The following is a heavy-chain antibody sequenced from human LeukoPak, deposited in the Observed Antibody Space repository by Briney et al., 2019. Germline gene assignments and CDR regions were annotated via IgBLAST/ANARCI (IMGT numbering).Heavy chain of an antibody. J-gene: IGHJ4*02. CDR1: GYIFTTYW. CDR3: ARQETGSVGSY. D-gene: IGHD3-10*01. V-gene: IGHV5-51*01. Sequence: GESLKISCKASGYIFTTYWIAWVRQMPGKGLEWMGIIYPGDSDTRYSPSFQGQVTISADKSISTAYLQWSSLKASDTAMYYCARQETGSVGSYWGQGTLVTVSS. CDR2: IYPGDSDT.